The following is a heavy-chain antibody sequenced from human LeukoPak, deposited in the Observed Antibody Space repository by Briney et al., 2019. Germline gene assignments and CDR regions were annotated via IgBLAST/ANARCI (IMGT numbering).Heavy chain of an antibody. CDR2: MYTSGST. CDR1: GGSISSGSYY. V-gene: IGHV4-61*02. J-gene: IGHJ2*01. D-gene: IGHD5-18*01. CDR3: ARDVGRYTYGYRPTEVYWYFDL. Sequence: SETLSLTCTVSGGSISSGSYYWTWLRQPAGKGLEWIGRMYTSGSTNYNPSLKSRVTISVDTSKNQFSLKLSSVPAADTAVYYCARDVGRYTYGYRPTEVYWYFDLWGRGTLVTVSS.